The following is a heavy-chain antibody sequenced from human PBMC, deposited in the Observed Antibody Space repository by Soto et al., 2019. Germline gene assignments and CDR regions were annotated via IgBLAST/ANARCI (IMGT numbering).Heavy chain of an antibody. Sequence: ASETLSLTCTVSGGSISSYYWSWIRQPPGKGLEWIGYIYYSGSTNYNPSLKSRVTISVDTSKNQFSLKLSSVTAADTAVYYCARGSHSSWYELFDHWGKGTLVTVPT. CDR3: ARGSHSSWYELFDH. CDR2: IYYSGST. J-gene: IGHJ4*02. CDR1: GGSISSYY. V-gene: IGHV4-59*01. D-gene: IGHD6-13*01.